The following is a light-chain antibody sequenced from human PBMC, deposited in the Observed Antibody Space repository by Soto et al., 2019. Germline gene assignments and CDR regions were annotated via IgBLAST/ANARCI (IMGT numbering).Light chain of an antibody. CDR3: CSYAGRSAYFV. J-gene: IGLJ1*01. CDR1: SSDVGTYNY. Sequence: QSALTQPRSVSGSPGQSVTISCTGTSSDVGTYNYVSWYQQHPGKAPKVVIYDVSQRPSGVPDRSSGSKSGNTASLSISGLQGEDEADYYCCSYAGRSAYFVFGTGTKVTVL. CDR2: DVS. V-gene: IGLV2-11*01.